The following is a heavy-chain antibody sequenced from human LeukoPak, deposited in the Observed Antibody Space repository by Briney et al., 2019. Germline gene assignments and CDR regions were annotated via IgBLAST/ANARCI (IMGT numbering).Heavy chain of an antibody. CDR1: GFTFSSYA. V-gene: IGHV3-64D*06. CDR3: VKVSSRKVVVPAAIGYYYGMDV. J-gene: IGHJ6*04. D-gene: IGHD2-2*01. Sequence: GGSLRLSCSASGFTFSSYAMHWVRQATGKGLEYVSAISSNGGSTYYADSVKGRFTISRDNSKNTLYLQMSSLRAEDTAVYYCVKVSSRKVVVPAAIGYYYGMDVWGKGTTVTVSS. CDR2: ISSNGGST.